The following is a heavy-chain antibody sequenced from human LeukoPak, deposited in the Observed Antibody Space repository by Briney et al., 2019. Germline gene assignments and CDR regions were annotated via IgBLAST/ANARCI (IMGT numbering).Heavy chain of an antibody. J-gene: IGHJ6*02. Sequence: GASVKVSCKASGGTFSSYAISWVRQAPGQGLEWMGWMNPNSGNTGYAQKFQGRVTMTRNTSISTAYMELSSLRSEDTAVYYCARGPYSSGWYSYYYYYGMDVWGQGTTVTVSS. D-gene: IGHD6-19*01. CDR1: GGTFSSYA. CDR2: MNPNSGNT. CDR3: ARGPYSSGWYSYYYYYGMDV. V-gene: IGHV1-8*02.